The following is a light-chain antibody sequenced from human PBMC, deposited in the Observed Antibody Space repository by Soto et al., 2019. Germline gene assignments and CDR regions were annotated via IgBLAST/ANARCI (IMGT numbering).Light chain of an antibody. J-gene: IGKJ1*01. CDR1: QSVDSY. Sequence: EIVLTQSPATLSLSPGERATPSCRASQSVDSYLAWYQKKPGQAPRLLIYDASNRATGIPARFSGSGSGTDFTLTISSLEPEDFAVYYCQQRSNWPTFGQGTKVEIK. CDR3: QQRSNWPT. V-gene: IGKV3-11*01. CDR2: DAS.